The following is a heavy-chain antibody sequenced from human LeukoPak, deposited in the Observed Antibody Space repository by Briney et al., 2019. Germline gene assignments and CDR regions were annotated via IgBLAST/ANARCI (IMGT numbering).Heavy chain of an antibody. Sequence: GGSLRLSCAASGFTFSSYAMHWVRQAPGKGLEWVAVISYDGSNKYYADSVKGRFTISRDNSKNTLYLQMNSLRAEDTAVYYCARDLGDILTYFDYWGQGTLVTVSS. CDR1: GFTFSSYA. J-gene: IGHJ4*02. D-gene: IGHD3-9*01. V-gene: IGHV3-30-3*01. CDR2: ISYDGSNK. CDR3: ARDLGDILTYFDY.